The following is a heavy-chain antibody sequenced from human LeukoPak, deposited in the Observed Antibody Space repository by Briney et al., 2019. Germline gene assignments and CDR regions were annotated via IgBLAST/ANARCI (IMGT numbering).Heavy chain of an antibody. CDR3: ARETSSSWWRYYYYMDV. V-gene: IGHV4-61*02. J-gene: IGHJ6*03. CDR1: GGSISSGSYY. CDR2: IYTSGST. Sequence: SETLSLTCTVSGGSISSGSYYWSWIRQPAGKGLEWIGRIYTSGSTNYNPSLKSRVTISVDTSKNQFSLKLSSVTAADTAVYYCARETSSSWWRYYYYMDVWGKGTTVTVSS. D-gene: IGHD6-13*01.